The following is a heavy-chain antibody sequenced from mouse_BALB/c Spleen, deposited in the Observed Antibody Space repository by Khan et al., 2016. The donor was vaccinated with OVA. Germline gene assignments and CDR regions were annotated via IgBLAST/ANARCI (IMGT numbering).Heavy chain of an antibody. CDR1: GYTFTDYI. CDR3: ARGRYSVVAY. V-gene: IGHV1-77*01. Sequence: QVQLQQSVPELVNPGASLKVSCKASGYTFTDYIIGWVKQSTRQGLEWIGDIFPGSGTPYYNEKFKAKATLTADKSSNLASMHLSSLTSADSAVYCSARGRYSVVAYWGQGTLVTVSA. J-gene: IGHJ3*01. CDR2: IFPGSGTP. D-gene: IGHD1-1*01.